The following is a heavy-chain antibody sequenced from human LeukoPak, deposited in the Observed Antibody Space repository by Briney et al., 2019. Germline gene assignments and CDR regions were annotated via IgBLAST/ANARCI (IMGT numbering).Heavy chain of an antibody. Sequence: SETLSLTCTVSGGSISSYYWSWIRQPAGKGLEWIGRIYTSGSTNYNPSLKSRVTMSVDTSKNQFSLKLSSVTAADTAVYYCARVGSSWRYYYYYYYMDVWGKGTTVTVSS. D-gene: IGHD6-13*01. J-gene: IGHJ6*03. V-gene: IGHV4-4*07. CDR1: GGSISSYY. CDR2: IYTSGST. CDR3: ARVGSSWRYYYYYYYMDV.